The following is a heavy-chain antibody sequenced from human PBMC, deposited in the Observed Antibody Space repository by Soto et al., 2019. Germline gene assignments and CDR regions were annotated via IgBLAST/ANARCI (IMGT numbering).Heavy chain of an antibody. CDR2: IYYSGST. V-gene: IGHV4-59*01. CDR1: GGSISSYY. J-gene: IGHJ4*02. D-gene: IGHD3-10*01. Sequence: SETLSLTCTVSGGSISSYYWSWIRQPPGKGLEWIGYIYYSGSTNYNPSLKSRVTISVDTSKNQFSLKLSSVTAADTAVYYCARVLMVRGVPRYYFDYWGQGTLVTVS. CDR3: ARVLMVRGVPRYYFDY.